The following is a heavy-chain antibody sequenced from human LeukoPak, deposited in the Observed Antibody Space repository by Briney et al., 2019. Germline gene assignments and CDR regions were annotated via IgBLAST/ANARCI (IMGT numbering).Heavy chain of an antibody. J-gene: IGHJ4*02. V-gene: IGHV3-23*01. CDR1: GFTFSNYA. D-gene: IGHD3-9*01. CDR2: ITGSGGDT. CDR3: AKNDILTGLILEY. Sequence: KSGGSLRLSCAGSGFTFSNYAMSWVRQAPGKGLEWVSSITGSGGDTYYADSVKGRFTVSRDNSKNTMYLQMNRLRAEDTAVYYCAKNDILTGLILEYWGQGTLVTVSS.